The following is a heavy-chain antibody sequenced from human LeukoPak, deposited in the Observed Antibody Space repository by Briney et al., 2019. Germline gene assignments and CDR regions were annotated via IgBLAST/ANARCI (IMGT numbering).Heavy chain of an antibody. J-gene: IGHJ4*02. CDR2: IYPVDSDA. Sequence: GESLKISCKGSGYSFTSHWIGWVRQMPGRGLEYMGIIYPVDSDARYSPSFRGQVTMSADMSINTAYLQWSSLKASDTAMYYCARRDFAYYFDYWGQGTLVTVSS. CDR1: GYSFTSHW. D-gene: IGHD3-3*01. V-gene: IGHV5-51*01. CDR3: ARRDFAYYFDY.